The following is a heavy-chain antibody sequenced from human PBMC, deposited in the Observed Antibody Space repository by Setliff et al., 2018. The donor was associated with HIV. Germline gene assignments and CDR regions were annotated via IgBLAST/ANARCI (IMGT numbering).Heavy chain of an antibody. CDR2: IYYTEIT. J-gene: IGHJ4*02. Sequence: PSETLSLTCTVSGGSLIGYYWSWIRQSPGKGLGWIGSIYYTEITNYNPSLKSRVTISVDTSKNQFSLKMTSVTAADTALYYCARLRGYFYGHGRYFDYWGQGTLVTVSS. CDR3: ARLRGYFYGHGRYFDY. V-gene: IGHV4-59*01. CDR1: GGSLIGYY. D-gene: IGHD5-18*01.